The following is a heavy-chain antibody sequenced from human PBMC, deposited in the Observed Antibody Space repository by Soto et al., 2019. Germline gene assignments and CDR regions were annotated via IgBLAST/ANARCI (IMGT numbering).Heavy chain of an antibody. D-gene: IGHD3-10*01. CDR3: ARHAPGSTYFDY. CDR2: IYYLEND. V-gene: IGHV4-59*04. J-gene: IGHJ4*02. Sequence: PSETLSPTCHVSGGSATILSWDWIRQVPGKRLVFISEIYYLENDHCHPSLTRRFTMSIDMYKNQFSLEVRFVTASDSATYYCARHAPGSTYFDYWGQGALVTVSS. CDR1: GGSATILS.